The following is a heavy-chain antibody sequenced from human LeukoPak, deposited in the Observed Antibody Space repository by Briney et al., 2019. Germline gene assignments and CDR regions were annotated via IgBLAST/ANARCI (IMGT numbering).Heavy chain of an antibody. V-gene: IGHV4-38-2*02. Sequence: SETLSLTCTVSGYSISSGYYWGWIRQPPGKGLEWIGSIYHSGSTYYNPSLKSRVTMSVDTSKNQFSLKLSSVTAADTAVYYCARDAVEMATIGYYYYYMDVWGKGTTVTISS. J-gene: IGHJ6*03. CDR3: ARDAVEMATIGYYYYYMDV. CDR1: GYSISSGYY. CDR2: IYHSGST. D-gene: IGHD5-24*01.